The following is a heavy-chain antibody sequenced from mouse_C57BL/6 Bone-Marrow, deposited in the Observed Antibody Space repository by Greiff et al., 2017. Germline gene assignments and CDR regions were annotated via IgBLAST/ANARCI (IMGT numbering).Heavy chain of an antibody. CDR3: AMEGDSYDYDYAMDY. Sequence: EVQLHQSGPELVKPGASVKISCKASGYTFTDYYMNWVKQSHGKSLEWIGDINPNNGGTSYNQKFKGKATLTVDKSSSTAYMELRSLTSEDSAVYYCAMEGDSYDYDYAMDYWGRGTSVTVSS. D-gene: IGHD2-4*01. CDR1: GYTFTDYY. J-gene: IGHJ4*01. V-gene: IGHV1-26*01. CDR2: INPNNGGT.